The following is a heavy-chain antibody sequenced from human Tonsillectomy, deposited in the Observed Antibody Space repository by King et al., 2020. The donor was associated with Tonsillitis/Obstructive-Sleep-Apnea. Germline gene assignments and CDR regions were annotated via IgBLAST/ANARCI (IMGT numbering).Heavy chain of an antibody. Sequence: QLVQSGAEVKKPGASVKVSCKASGYTFTGYYMHWVRQAPGQGLEWMGWINPNSGGTNYAQKFQGWVTMTRDTSISTAYMEVSRLTSDDTAVYYCARGGSSWFRDYYYYMDVWGKGTTVTVSS. J-gene: IGHJ6*03. CDR3: ARGGSSWFRDYYYYMDV. CDR1: GYTFTGYY. D-gene: IGHD6-13*01. V-gene: IGHV1-2*04. CDR2: INPNSGGT.